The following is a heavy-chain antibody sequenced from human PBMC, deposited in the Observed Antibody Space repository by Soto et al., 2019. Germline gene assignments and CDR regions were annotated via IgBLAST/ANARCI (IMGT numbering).Heavy chain of an antibody. D-gene: IGHD3-10*01. Sequence: SETLSLTCAVYGGSFSGYYWSWIRQPPGKGLEWIGEFNHSGSTNYNPSLKSRVTISVDTSKNQFSLKLSSVTAADTAVYYCARGQRGFGELIYYYYYMDVWGKGTTVTVSS. V-gene: IGHV4-34*01. CDR2: FNHSGST. CDR1: GGSFSGYY. J-gene: IGHJ6*03. CDR3: ARGQRGFGELIYYYYYMDV.